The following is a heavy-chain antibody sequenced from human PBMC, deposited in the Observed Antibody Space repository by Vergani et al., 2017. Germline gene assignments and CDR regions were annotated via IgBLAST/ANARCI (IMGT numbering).Heavy chain of an antibody. V-gene: IGHV4-34*01. D-gene: IGHD2-2*01. Sequence: QVQLQQWGAGLLKPSETLSLTCAVYGGSFSGYYWSWIRQPPGKGLEWIGEINHSGSTNYNPSLKSRVTISVDTSKNQFSLKLCSVTAADTAVYYCASVPAGYYYYYYMDVWGKGTTVTVSS. CDR2: INHSGST. CDR3: ASVPAGYYYYYYMDV. J-gene: IGHJ6*03. CDR1: GGSFSGYY.